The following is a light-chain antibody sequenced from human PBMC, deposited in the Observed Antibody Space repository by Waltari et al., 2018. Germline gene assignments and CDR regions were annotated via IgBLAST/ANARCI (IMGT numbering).Light chain of an antibody. J-gene: IGKJ1*01. V-gene: IGKV1-5*03. CDR2: KAS. CDR3: QQYVGDWA. CDR1: QGLSSW. Sequence: DIQMTQSPSTLSASVGDRVTIPCRASQGLSSWLAWYQQKTGKAPKLLIYKASNLESGVPARFSGSGSGTEFILTISSLQPDDFATYYCQQYVGDWAFGQGTKVEIK.